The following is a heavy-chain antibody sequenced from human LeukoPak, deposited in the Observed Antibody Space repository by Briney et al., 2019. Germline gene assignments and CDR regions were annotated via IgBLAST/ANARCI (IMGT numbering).Heavy chain of an antibody. CDR2: IYYSGST. Sequence: SETLSLTCTVSGGPISSGDYYWSWIRQPPGKGLEWIGYIYYSGSTYYNPSLKSRVTISVDTSKNQFSLKLSSVTAADTAVYYCARDGLYYFDYWGQGTLVTVSS. V-gene: IGHV4-30-4*08. CDR1: GGPISSGDYY. J-gene: IGHJ4*02. CDR3: ARDGLYYFDY. D-gene: IGHD6-19*01.